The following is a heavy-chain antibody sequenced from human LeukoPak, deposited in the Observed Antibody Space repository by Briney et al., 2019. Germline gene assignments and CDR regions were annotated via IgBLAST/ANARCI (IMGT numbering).Heavy chain of an antibody. CDR1: GYTFTSYA. CDR3: ARLKYCTNGVCYAGFDY. D-gene: IGHD2-8*01. J-gene: IGHJ4*02. Sequence: AASVKVSCKASGYTFTSYAMHWERQAPGQRLEWMGWINAGNGNTKYSQKFQGRVTITRDTSADTAYMELSSLRSEDTAVYYCARLKYCTNGVCYAGFDYWGQGTLVTVSS. CDR2: INAGNGNT. V-gene: IGHV1-3*01.